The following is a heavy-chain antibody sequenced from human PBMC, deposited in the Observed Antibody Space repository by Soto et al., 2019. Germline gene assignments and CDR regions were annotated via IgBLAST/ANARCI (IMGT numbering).Heavy chain of an antibody. D-gene: IGHD2-15*01. CDR1: GGSISSYY. CDR3: ARDGASRGGNWFDP. CDR2: IYYSGST. J-gene: IGHJ5*02. V-gene: IGHV4-59*01. Sequence: SETLSLTCTVSGGSISSYYWSWIRQPPGKGLEWIGYIYYSGSTNYNPSLKSRVTISVDTSKNQFSLKLSSVTAADTAVYYCARDGASRGGNWFDPWGQGTLVTVSS.